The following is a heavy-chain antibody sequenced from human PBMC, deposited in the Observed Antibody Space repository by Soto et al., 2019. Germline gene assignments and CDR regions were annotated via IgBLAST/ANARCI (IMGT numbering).Heavy chain of an antibody. CDR2: IIPILGIA. CDR3: ARQIHCSSTSCFAEIDY. J-gene: IGHJ4*02. V-gene: IGHV1-69*02. CDR1: GGTFSSYT. D-gene: IGHD2-2*01. Sequence: GASVKVSCKAPGGTFSSYTISWVRQAPGQGLEWMGRIIPILGIANYAQKFQGRVTITADKSTSTAYMELSSLRSEDTAMYYCARQIHCSSTSCFAEIDYWGQGTLVTVSS.